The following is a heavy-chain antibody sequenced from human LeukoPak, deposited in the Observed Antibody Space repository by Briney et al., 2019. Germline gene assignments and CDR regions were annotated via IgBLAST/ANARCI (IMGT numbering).Heavy chain of an antibody. Sequence: GGSLRLSCAASGFTFSSYAMHWVRQAPGKGLEWVAVISYDGSNKYYADSVKGRFTISRDNSKNTLYLQMNSLRAEDTAVYYCARDSGVVVIDYWGQRTLVTVSS. J-gene: IGHJ4*02. CDR3: ARDSGVVVIDY. CDR2: ISYDGSNK. D-gene: IGHD3-22*01. V-gene: IGHV3-30-3*01. CDR1: GFTFSSYA.